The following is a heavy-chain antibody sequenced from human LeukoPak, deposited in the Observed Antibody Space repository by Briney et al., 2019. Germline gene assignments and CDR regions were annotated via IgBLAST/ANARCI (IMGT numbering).Heavy chain of an antibody. CDR1: GGSIISYY. V-gene: IGHV4-59*01. J-gene: IGHJ4*02. Sequence: SETLSPTCTVSGGSIISYYWSWIRQSPQKGLEWIAYIHSSGKTDYNPSLKSRVTISVDTSKNQFSLKVTSMTAADTGVYYCTRSFPGIVGAADFWGQGTLVTVSS. CDR2: IHSSGKT. D-gene: IGHD1-26*01. CDR3: TRSFPGIVGAADF.